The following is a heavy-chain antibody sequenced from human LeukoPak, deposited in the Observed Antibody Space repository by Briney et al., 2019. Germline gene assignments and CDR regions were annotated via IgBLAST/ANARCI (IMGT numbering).Heavy chain of an antibody. Sequence: GGTLRLSCAVSGFTFSDYAMSWVRQAPGKGLEWVSTISGSGGSTYSADSVKGRFTISRDNSRNTLYLQMNSLRAEDTAIYYCAKGGPQFFDYWGQGTLVTVSS. CDR3: AKGGPQFFDY. CDR2: ISGSGGST. CDR1: GFTFSDYA. J-gene: IGHJ4*02. V-gene: IGHV3-23*01. D-gene: IGHD5-24*01.